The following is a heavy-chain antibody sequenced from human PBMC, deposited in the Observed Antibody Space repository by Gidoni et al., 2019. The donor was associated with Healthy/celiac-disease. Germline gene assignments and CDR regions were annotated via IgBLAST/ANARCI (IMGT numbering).Heavy chain of an antibody. CDR2: ISCSGGST. J-gene: IGHJ3*02. Sequence: EVQLLESGGGLVQPGGSLRPSCAACGFTFSSYAMRWVRQAPGKGLEWVSAISCSGGSTYYADSGKGRFTISRDNSKNTLYLQMNSLRAEDTAVYYCAKEVEAFDIWGQGTMVTVSS. CDR1: GFTFSSYA. V-gene: IGHV3-23*01. CDR3: AKEVEAFDI. D-gene: IGHD1-1*01.